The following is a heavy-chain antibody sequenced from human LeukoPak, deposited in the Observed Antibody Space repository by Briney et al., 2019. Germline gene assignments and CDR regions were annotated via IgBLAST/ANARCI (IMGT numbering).Heavy chain of an antibody. CDR1: GGSISSSSYY. CDR3: ARHHGSGYYRDAFDI. V-gene: IGHV4-39*01. J-gene: IGHJ3*02. D-gene: IGHD3-22*01. CDR2: IYYSGST. Sequence: SETLSLTCTVSGGSISSSSYYWGWIRQPPGKGLEWIGSIYYSGSTYYNPSLKSRVTISVDTSKNQFSLKLSSVTAADTAVYYCARHHGSGYYRDAFDIWGQGTMLTVSS.